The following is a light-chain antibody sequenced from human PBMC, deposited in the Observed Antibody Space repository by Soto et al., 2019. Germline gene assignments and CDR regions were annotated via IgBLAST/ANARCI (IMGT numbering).Light chain of an antibody. J-gene: IGKJ1*01. CDR1: QTIFSW. V-gene: IGKV1-5*01. CDR3: QQYKSDFPT. Sequence: DIQMTQSPSTLSASVGDRVTVTCRASQTIFSWLAWFQQKPGKAPKLLTYDGSTLESGVPSRFTGSGSGTEFTLTISSLQPDDFATYICQQYKSDFPTFGQGTKVDIK. CDR2: DGS.